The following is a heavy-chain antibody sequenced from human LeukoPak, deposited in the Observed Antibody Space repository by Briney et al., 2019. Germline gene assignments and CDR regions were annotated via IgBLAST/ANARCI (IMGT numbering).Heavy chain of an antibody. CDR1: GGSISSSSYY. J-gene: IGHJ4*02. CDR2: ISYSAST. V-gene: IGHV4-39*01. D-gene: IGHD6-13*01. CDR3: ARHFGDMGIAAAGPFDY. Sequence: SETLSLTCTVSGGSISSSSYYWGWIRQPPGKGLEWVGSISYSASTYYNPSLKSRVTISADTSKNQVSLKLSSVTAADTAVYYCARHFGDMGIAAAGPFDYWGQGTLVTVSS.